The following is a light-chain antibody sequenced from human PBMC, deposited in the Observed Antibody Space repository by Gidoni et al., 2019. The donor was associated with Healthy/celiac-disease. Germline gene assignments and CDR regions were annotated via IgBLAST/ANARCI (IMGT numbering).Light chain of an antibody. CDR2: EVS. Sequence: QSALTQPASVSGSPGQSITISCTGTSSDVGGYNYVSWYQQHPGKAPKLMIYEVSTRPPGVSNRFSGSKSGNTASLTISGLQAEDEADYYCSSYTSSSTRVFGGGTKLTV. CDR1: SSDVGGYNY. V-gene: IGLV2-14*01. CDR3: SSYTSSSTRV. J-gene: IGLJ3*02.